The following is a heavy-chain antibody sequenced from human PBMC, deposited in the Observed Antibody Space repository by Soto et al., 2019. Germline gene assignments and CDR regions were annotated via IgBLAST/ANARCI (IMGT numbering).Heavy chain of an antibody. CDR3: ARDLAAGDH. CDR2: INPASGRT. V-gene: IGHV1-46*01. CDR1: GYTFTHYY. D-gene: IGHD6-13*01. J-gene: IGHJ4*02. Sequence: QVQLVQSGAEVKKPGASVKLSCRTSGYTFTHYYIHWVRQAPGQGLEWLAIINPASGRTNYEQDFQGRVTLTMDTSTTTVYMELSGLRAEDTAIFYCARDLAAGDHWGQGTLVTVSS.